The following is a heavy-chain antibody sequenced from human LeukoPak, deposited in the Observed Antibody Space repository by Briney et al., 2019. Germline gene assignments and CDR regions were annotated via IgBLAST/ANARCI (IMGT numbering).Heavy chain of an antibody. Sequence: PSETLSLTCTVSGGSISSYYWSWIRQPAGKGLEWIGNVDPSGSTYYNPSLKSRATISLDTSKKQFSLKLTSVTAADTAVYYCATVGASHYGDWYFAYWGQGTLVTVSS. CDR3: ATVGASHYGDWYFAY. J-gene: IGHJ4*02. D-gene: IGHD4-17*01. CDR2: VDPSGST. V-gene: IGHV4-59*04. CDR1: GGSISSYY.